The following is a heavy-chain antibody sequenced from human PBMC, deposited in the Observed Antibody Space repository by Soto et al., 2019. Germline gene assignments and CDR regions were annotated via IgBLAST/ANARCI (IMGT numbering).Heavy chain of an antibody. CDR2: ISYDGSNQ. J-gene: IGHJ4*02. Sequence: VGSLRLSCAASGFTFNIYGMHWVRQAPDKGLEWVALISYDGSNQYYADSVKGRFTISRDNSKNTLFLQMNSRRADDTAVYYCAKDQASGQGSFDSWGQGTLGTV. CDR1: GFTFNIYG. V-gene: IGHV3-30*18. CDR3: AKDQASGQGSFDS.